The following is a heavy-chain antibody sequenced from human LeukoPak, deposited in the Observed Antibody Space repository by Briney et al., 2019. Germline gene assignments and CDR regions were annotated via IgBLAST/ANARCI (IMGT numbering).Heavy chain of an antibody. V-gene: IGHV1-18*01. Sequence: ASVKVSCKASGYTFTSYGISWVRQAPGQGLEWMGWISAYNGNTNYAQKLQGRVTMTTDTSTSTAYMELRSLRSDDTAVYYCARDVGWLGIAVAGTRFDYWGQGTLVTVSS. CDR1: GYTFTSYG. J-gene: IGHJ4*02. D-gene: IGHD6-19*01. CDR2: ISAYNGNT. CDR3: ARDVGWLGIAVAGTRFDY.